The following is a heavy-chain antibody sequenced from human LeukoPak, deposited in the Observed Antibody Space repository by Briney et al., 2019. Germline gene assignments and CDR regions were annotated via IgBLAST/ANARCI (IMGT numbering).Heavy chain of an antibody. CDR1: GFTFSSYA. CDR3: AKNRAVAGYFDY. CDR2: ISGSGGST. V-gene: IGHV3-23*01. J-gene: IGHJ4*02. Sequence: PGGSLRLSCAASGFTFSSYAMSWVRQAPGKGLEWVSAISGSGGSTYYADSVRGRFTISRDNSKNTLYLQMNSLRAEDTAVYYCAKNRAVAGYFDYWGQGTLVTVSS. D-gene: IGHD6-19*01.